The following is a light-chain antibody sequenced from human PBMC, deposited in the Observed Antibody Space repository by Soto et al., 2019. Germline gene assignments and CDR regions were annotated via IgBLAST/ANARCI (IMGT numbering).Light chain of an antibody. CDR2: GAS. V-gene: IGKV3-15*01. J-gene: IGKJ4*01. CDR1: QSVSSN. CDR3: QQLNSYPLT. Sequence: EIVMTQSPATLSVSPGERATLSCRASQSVSSNLAWYQQKPGQAPRLLIYGASTRATGIPARFSGSGSGTEFTLTISRLQPEDFATYYCQQLNSYPLTFGGGTKV.